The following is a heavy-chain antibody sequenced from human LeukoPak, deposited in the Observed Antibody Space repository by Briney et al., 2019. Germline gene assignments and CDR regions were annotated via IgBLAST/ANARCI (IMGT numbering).Heavy chain of an antibody. J-gene: IGHJ4*02. CDR1: GFTFSTYW. CDR3: ARDNTQYDILSGRLGGGLDY. CDR2: IKQDGGEK. Sequence: GGSLRLSCAASGFTFSTYWMSWVRQAPGKGLEWVANIKQDGGEKYYVDSVKGRFTISRDNAKNSLYLQMNSLRAEDTATYYCARDNTQYDILSGRLGGGLDYWGQGTLVTVSS. V-gene: IGHV3-7*01. D-gene: IGHD3-9*01.